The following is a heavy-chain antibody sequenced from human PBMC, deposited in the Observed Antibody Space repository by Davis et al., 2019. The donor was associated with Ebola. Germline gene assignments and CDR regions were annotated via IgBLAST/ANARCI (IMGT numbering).Heavy chain of an antibody. CDR2: INPNSGGT. J-gene: IGHJ4*02. Sequence: ASVKVFCKASGYTFTGYYMHWVRQAPGQGLEWMGWINPNSGGTNYAQKFQGWVTMTRDTSISTAYMELSRLRSDDTAVYYCARDDGASCYDYWGQGTLVTVSS. D-gene: IGHD2-2*01. V-gene: IGHV1-2*04. CDR3: ARDDGASCYDY. CDR1: GYTFTGYY.